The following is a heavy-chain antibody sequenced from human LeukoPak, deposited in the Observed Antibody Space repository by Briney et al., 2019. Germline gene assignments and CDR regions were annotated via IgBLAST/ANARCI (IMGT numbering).Heavy chain of an antibody. V-gene: IGHV3-74*01. CDR3: AYSDHFGN. D-gene: IGHD4-17*01. CDR2: INSDGSTT. Sequence: PGGSLRLSCAASRFTFSTNWMHWVRQAPGKGLMWVSRINSDGSTTTYADSVEGRFTISRDNAKNTLYLQMNSLRAEDTAVYYCAYSDHFGNWGQGTLVTVSS. J-gene: IGHJ4*02. CDR1: RFTFSTNW.